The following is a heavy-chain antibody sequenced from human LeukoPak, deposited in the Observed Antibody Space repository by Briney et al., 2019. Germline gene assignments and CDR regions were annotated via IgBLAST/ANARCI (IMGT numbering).Heavy chain of an antibody. D-gene: IGHD6-6*01. CDR3: ASVHAAPHYYFDN. Sequence: AGALRIYCDAPGLPYSPYALPRVRQTPGKRQQSVPAISGSGGTTYYADSVRGRFTTSRDNSKNTLFLQMNILRAEDTAVYRCASVHAAPHYYFDNWGQGTLVTVSS. J-gene: IGHJ4*02. V-gene: IGHV3-23*01. CDR1: GLPYSPYA. CDR2: ISGSGGTT.